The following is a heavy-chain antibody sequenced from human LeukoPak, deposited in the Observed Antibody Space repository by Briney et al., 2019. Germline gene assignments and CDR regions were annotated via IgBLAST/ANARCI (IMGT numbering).Heavy chain of an antibody. Sequence: GGSLRLSCAASGFIFSSYSMNWVRQAPGKGLEWVSYISSRSSTIYYADSVKGRFTISRDNSKDSLYLQMNSLRPEDTALYYCTKNTESSSWYGSFDYWGQGTLVTVSS. CDR1: GFIFSSYS. D-gene: IGHD6-13*01. CDR3: TKNTESSSWYGSFDY. CDR2: ISSRSSTI. V-gene: IGHV3-48*04. J-gene: IGHJ4*02.